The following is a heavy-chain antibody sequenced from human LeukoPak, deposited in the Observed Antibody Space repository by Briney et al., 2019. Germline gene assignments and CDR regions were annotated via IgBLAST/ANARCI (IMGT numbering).Heavy chain of an antibody. D-gene: IGHD1-26*01. CDR1: GFTVSSNY. V-gene: IGHV3-53*01. CDR3: ARDKWELHY. CDR2: IYSDGRI. J-gene: IGHJ4*02. Sequence: GGSLRLSCAASGFTVSSNYMSWVRQAPGKGLEWVSVIYSDGRINSADSVKGRFTISRDDSKNTLSLQMNSLRAEDTAVYYCARDKWELHYWGQGTLVTVSS.